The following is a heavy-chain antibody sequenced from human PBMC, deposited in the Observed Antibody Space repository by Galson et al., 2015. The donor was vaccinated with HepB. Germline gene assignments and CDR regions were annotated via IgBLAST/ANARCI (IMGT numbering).Heavy chain of an antibody. Sequence: SLRLSCAASGFTFSSYAMHWVRQAPGKGLEWVAVIPYDGSNKYYADSVKGRFTISRDNSKNTLYLQMNSLRAEDTAVYYCARDGIAVAGGFDYWGQGTLVTVSS. J-gene: IGHJ4*02. CDR3: ARDGIAVAGGFDY. V-gene: IGHV3-30*04. CDR2: IPYDGSNK. CDR1: GFTFSSYA. D-gene: IGHD6-19*01.